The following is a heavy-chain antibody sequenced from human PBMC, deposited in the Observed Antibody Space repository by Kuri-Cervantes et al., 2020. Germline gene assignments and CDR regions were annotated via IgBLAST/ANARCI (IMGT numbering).Heavy chain of an antibody. CDR2: VDGTGRYT. J-gene: IGHJ4*02. CDR1: GFTFSSYW. D-gene: IGHD2/OR15-2a*01. CDR3: AKNGGTGTAFYDY. Sequence: GESLKISCAASGFTFSSYWMHWVRQAPGKGLEWVSAVDGTGRYTYYVDSVRGRFTISRDNSKTTLYLQMSSLRAEDAAVYYCAKNGGTGTAFYDYWGQGALVTVSS. V-gene: IGHV3-23*01.